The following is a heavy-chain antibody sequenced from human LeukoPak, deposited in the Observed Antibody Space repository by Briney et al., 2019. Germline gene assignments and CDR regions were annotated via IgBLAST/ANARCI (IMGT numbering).Heavy chain of an antibody. CDR2: INHSGSS. J-gene: IGHJ5*02. CDR1: GWSFSGYY. D-gene: IGHD5-18*01. CDR3: APRGDIEHSYVYGKWFDP. V-gene: IGHV4-34*01. Sequence: SETLSLTCAVYGWSFSGYYWSWIRQPPGKGLEWIGEINHSGSSNYNSSLRSRVTISVDTSYKQFSLRLSSVTAADTAVYYCAPRGDIEHSYVYGKWFDPWGQGTRVTVSS.